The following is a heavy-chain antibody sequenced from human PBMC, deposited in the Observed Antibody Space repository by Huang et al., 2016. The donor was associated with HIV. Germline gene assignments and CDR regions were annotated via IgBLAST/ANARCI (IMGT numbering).Heavy chain of an antibody. CDR1: GFSFDSFA. Sequence: DVQLVESGGGLVKPGGSLRLSCAASGFSFDSFAMHWVRQALGKGLEGGVSITGSISLKDYAGSLTGRFTVSRDNAKNSLYLQMNSLRPEDTAVYYCVRENYGSGSTLHWFDPWGQGTLVTVSS. CDR2: ITGSISLK. CDR3: VRENYGSGSTLHWFDP. D-gene: IGHD3-10*01. V-gene: IGHV3-21*01. J-gene: IGHJ5*02.